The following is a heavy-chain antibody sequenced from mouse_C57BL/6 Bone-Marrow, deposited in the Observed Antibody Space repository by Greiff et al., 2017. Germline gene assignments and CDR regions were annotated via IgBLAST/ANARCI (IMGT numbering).Heavy chain of an antibody. CDR2: IWSDGST. J-gene: IGHJ1*03. D-gene: IGHD1-1*01. V-gene: IGHV2-6*03. CDR1: GFSLTSYG. CDR3: ARSPTVVANWYFDV. Sequence: QVQLQQSGPGLVAPSQSLSITCTVSGFSLTSYGVHWVRQPPGKGLEWLVVIWSDGSTTYNSALKSRLSISKDNSKSQVFLKMNSLQTDDTAMYYCARSPTVVANWYFDVWGTGTTVTVSS.